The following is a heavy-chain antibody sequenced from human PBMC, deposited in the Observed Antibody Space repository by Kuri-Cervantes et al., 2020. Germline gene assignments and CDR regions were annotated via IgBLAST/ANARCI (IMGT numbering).Heavy chain of an antibody. D-gene: IGHD3-10*01. V-gene: IGHV3-48*02. CDR2: ISSSSSTI. CDR1: GFTFSSYS. CDR3: ARGMVLLWFGELTGNWFDP. J-gene: IGHJ5*02. Sequence: LSLTCAASGFTFSSYSMNWVRQAPGKGLEWVSYISSSSSTIYYADSVKGRFTISRDNAKNSLYLQMNSLRDEDTAVYYCARGMVLLWFGELTGNWFDPWGQGTLVTVSS.